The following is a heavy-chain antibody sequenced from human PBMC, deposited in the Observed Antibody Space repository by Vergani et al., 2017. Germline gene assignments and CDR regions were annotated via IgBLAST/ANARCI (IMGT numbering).Heavy chain of an antibody. D-gene: IGHD3-3*01. J-gene: IGHJ3*01. CDR3: AKDDFWSGTF. Sequence: EVQLLESGGGLVQPGGSLRLSCAASGFTFDDYAMHWVRQAPGKGLEWVSGISWNSGSIGYADSVKGRFTISRDNAKNSLYLQMNSLRAEDTALYYCAKDDFWSGTFWGQGTMVTVSS. CDR2: ISWNSGSI. V-gene: IGHV3-9*01. CDR1: GFTFDDYA.